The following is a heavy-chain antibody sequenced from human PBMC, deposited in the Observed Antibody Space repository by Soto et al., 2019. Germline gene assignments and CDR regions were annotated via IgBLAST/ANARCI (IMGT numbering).Heavy chain of an antibody. CDR3: ARSVAVPGAHIDY. V-gene: IGHV4-59*01. Sequence: PSETLSLTCSVSGGSISGSYWSWIRQSPGKGLEWLGYVYYTGSTNYSPSLRSRVSISVDTSENEFSLRLSSVTAADTAVYFCARSVAVPGAHIDYWGQGTQVTAPQ. D-gene: IGHD6-19*01. CDR2: VYYTGST. J-gene: IGHJ4*02. CDR1: GGSISGSY.